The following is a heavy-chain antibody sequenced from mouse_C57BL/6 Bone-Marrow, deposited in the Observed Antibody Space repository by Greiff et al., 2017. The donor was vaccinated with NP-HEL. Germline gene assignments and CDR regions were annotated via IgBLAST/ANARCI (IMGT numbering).Heavy chain of an antibody. Sequence: EVQVVESEGGLVQPGSSMKLSCTASGFTFSDYYMAWVRQVPEKGLEWVANINYDGSSTYYLDSLKSRFIISRDNAKNILYLQMSSLKSEDTATYYCARERVITTVVAEYYFDYWGQGTTLTVSS. CDR3: ARERVITTVVAEYYFDY. V-gene: IGHV5-16*01. CDR1: GFTFSDYY. D-gene: IGHD1-1*01. CDR2: INYDGSST. J-gene: IGHJ2*01.